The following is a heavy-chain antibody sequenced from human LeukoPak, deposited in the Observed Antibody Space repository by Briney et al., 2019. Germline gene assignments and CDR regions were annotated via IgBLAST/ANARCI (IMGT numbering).Heavy chain of an antibody. CDR1: GFTFSSYS. D-gene: IGHD3-10*01. J-gene: IGHJ4*02. CDR2: ISSSSSYI. Sequence: SGGSLRLSCAASGFTFSSYSMNWVRQAPGKGLEWVSSISSSSSYIYYADSAKGRFTISRDNAKNSLYLQMNSLRAEDTAVYYCARDRGETDHFLGYWGQGTLSPSPQ. CDR3: ARDRGETDHFLGY. V-gene: IGHV3-21*01.